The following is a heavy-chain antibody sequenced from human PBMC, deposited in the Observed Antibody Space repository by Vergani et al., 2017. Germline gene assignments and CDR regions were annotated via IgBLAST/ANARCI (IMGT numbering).Heavy chain of an antibody. J-gene: IGHJ5*02. CDR1: GFTFNQYG. CDR2: TWYYGNNK. D-gene: IGHD1-14*01. V-gene: IGHV3-33*01. Sequence: QVQLVESGGGVVQPGRSLRLSCAASGFTFNQYGMHWVRQAPGKGLEWVAVTWYYGNNKQYADYVKGRFTISRDNSKSTMYLQMNSLRDEDTGVYYCARDLRLLYNRFDPWGQGTLVTVSS. CDR3: ARDLRLLYNRFDP.